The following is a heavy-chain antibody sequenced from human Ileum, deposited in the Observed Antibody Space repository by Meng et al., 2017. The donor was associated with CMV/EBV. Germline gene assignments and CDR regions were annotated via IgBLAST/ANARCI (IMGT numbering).Heavy chain of an antibody. D-gene: IGHD3-10*01. CDR3: AKDRLTIAFLDY. CDR1: GFTFSSSA. V-gene: IGHV3-23*01. J-gene: IGHJ4*02. Sequence: GESLKISWAASGFTFSSSAMSWVRQAPGKGLEWGAGISDTGTSTYYADSVKGRFTISRDNSKNTLYLQMNSVRAEDTAVYYCAKDRLTIAFLDYWGQGTLVTVSS. CDR2: ISDTGTST.